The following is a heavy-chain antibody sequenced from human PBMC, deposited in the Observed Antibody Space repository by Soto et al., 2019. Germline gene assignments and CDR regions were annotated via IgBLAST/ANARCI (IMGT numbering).Heavy chain of an antibody. V-gene: IGHV3-9*01. CDR1: GLMFEDYA. CDR2: INWNGVNK. J-gene: IGHJ1*01. Sequence: GGSLRLSFAVSGLMFEDYAIHWVRQAPGKGLEWVSGINWNGVNKGYADSVQGRFTISRDNAKKSLYLQMNYLRSEDTALYFCAKDVDRLGELWGYFQNWGQGTVVTVSS. D-gene: IGHD3-16*01. CDR3: AKDVDRLGELWGYFQN.